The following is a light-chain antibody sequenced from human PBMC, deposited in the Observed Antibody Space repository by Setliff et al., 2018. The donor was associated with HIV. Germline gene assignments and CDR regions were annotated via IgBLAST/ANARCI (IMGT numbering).Light chain of an antibody. CDR1: SSDVGGYNF. J-gene: IGLJ1*01. V-gene: IGLV2-11*01. CDR3: CSYAGSHTFV. CDR2: DVT. Sequence: QSVLIQPRSVSGSPGQSVTISCTGTSSDVGGYNFVSWYQQRPGKAPKLMIYDVTKRPSGVPDRFSGSKSGNTASLTISGLQAEDEADYYCCSYAGSHTFVFGTGTKVTVL.